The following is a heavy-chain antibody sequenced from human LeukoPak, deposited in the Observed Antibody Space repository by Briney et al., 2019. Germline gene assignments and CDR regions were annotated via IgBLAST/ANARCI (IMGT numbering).Heavy chain of an antibody. CDR3: ARLGRDGYNLYYFDY. CDR2: ISAYNGNT. Sequence: ASVKVSCKASGYTFTSYAMNWVRQAPGQGLEWMGWISAYNGNTNYAQKLQGRVTMTTDTSTGTAYMELRSLRSDDTAVYYCARLGRDGYNLYYFDYWGQGTLVTVSS. V-gene: IGHV1-18*01. J-gene: IGHJ4*02. CDR1: GYTFTSYA. D-gene: IGHD5-24*01.